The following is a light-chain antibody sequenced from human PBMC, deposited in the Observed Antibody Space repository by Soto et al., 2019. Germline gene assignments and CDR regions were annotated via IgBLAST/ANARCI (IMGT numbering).Light chain of an antibody. Sequence: QCLLTKPASASGFPGQSVTISCPGTSGDVGGYNYVSWYQQHPGKAPKLMIFEVSERPSGVPDRFPASKSGNTASLTVSGLQAEDEADYYCSSYAGSNNYVFGTGTKVTVL. V-gene: IGLV2-8*01. CDR1: SGDVGGYNY. J-gene: IGLJ1*01. CDR3: SSYAGSNNYV. CDR2: EVS.